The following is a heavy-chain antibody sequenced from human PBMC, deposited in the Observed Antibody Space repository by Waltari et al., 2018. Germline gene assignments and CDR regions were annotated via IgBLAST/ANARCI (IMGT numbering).Heavy chain of an antibody. J-gene: IGHJ4*02. D-gene: IGHD4-17*01. CDR3: ARHGVAYYFDY. V-gene: IGHV3-30-3*01. CDR2: ISYDGSNK. CDR1: GFTFSSYA. Sequence: QVQLVESGGGVVQPGRSLRLSCAASGFTFSSYAMHWVRQAPGKGLEWVAVISYDGSNKYYADSVKGRFTISRDNSKNTLYLQMNSLRAEDTAVYYCARHGVAYYFDYWGQGTLVTVSS.